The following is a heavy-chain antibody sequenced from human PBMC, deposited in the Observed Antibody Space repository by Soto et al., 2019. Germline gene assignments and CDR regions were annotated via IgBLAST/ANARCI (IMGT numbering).Heavy chain of an antibody. Sequence: PSETLSLTCTVSGGSISSYYWSWIRQPPGKGLEWIGYIYYSGSTNYNPSLKSRVTISVDTSKNQFSLKLSSVTAADTAVYYCARGGTNCSGGSCYSWWFDPWGQGTLVTVSS. V-gene: IGHV4-59*01. D-gene: IGHD2-15*01. J-gene: IGHJ5*02. CDR3: ARGGTNCSGGSCYSWWFDP. CDR2: IYYSGST. CDR1: GGSISSYY.